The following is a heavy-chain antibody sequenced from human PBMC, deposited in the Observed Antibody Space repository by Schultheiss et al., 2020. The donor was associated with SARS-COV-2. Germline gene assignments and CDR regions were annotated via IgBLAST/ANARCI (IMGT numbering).Heavy chain of an antibody. Sequence: LKISCAASGFTFSSYGMHWVRQAPGKGLEWVAVIWYDGSNKYYADSVKGRFTISRDNSKNTLYLQMNSLRAEDTAVYYCARGDHHITVTTLYYWGQGTLVTVSS. D-gene: IGHD4-17*01. J-gene: IGHJ4*02. CDR2: IWYDGSNK. V-gene: IGHV3-33*08. CDR1: GFTFSSYG. CDR3: ARGDHHITVTTLYY.